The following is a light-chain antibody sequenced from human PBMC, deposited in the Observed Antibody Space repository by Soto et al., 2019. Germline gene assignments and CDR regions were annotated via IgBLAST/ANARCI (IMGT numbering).Light chain of an antibody. CDR2: GDN. V-gene: IGLV1-40*01. CDR1: TSNIGAPYD. Sequence: QSSLPQPPSVSGAPGQRVSISCTGSTSNIGAPYDVHWYQHLPGTAPKLLIYGDNNRPSGVPDRFSGSKSGTSASLAIIRLQAEDEADYYCQSYALSLHNYVFGTGTKVTVL. CDR3: QSYALSLHNYV. J-gene: IGLJ1*01.